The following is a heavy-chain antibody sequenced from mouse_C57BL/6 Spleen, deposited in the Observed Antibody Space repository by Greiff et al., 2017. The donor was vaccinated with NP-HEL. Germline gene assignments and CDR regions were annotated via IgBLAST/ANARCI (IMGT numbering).Heavy chain of an antibody. Sequence: EVKVEESGGGLVQPGGSMKLSCAASGFTFSDAWMDWVRQSPEKGLEWVAEIRNKANNHATYYAESVKGRFTISRDDSKSSVYLQMNSLRAEDTGIYYCTRIITTVVPFGWYFDVWGTGTTVTVSS. CDR2: IRNKANNHAT. D-gene: IGHD1-1*01. CDR1: GFTFSDAW. V-gene: IGHV6-6*01. J-gene: IGHJ1*03. CDR3: TRIITTVVPFGWYFDV.